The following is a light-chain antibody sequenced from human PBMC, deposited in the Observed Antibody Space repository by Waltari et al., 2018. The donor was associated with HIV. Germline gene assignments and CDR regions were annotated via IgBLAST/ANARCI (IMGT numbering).Light chain of an antibody. CDR1: QNIHTF. J-gene: IGKJ3*01. CDR2: GAS. CDR3: LQTDSMPLT. Sequence: DIQMTQSPSSLSASVADRVSITCRAGQNIHTFLNWYQQQPGSAPKLLIFGASRLPSGVPSRFSGSGSETDFTLTIDNLQVEDFATYYCLQTDSMPLTFGPGTKVD. V-gene: IGKV1-39*01.